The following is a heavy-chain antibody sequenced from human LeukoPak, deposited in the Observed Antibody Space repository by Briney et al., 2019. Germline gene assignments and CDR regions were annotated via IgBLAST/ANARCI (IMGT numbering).Heavy chain of an antibody. V-gene: IGHV3-74*01. CDR2: ITTDGSST. D-gene: IGHD5-12*01. J-gene: IGHJ4*02. CDR1: GFPFNSYW. CDR3: ATGYSGNGVGY. Sequence: GGSLRLSFSASGFPFNSYWMHWVRPPPGKGLVWVSRITTDGSSTTYADSVKGRFTVSRDNAKNTLYLQMNSLRAEDTAVYYCATGYSGNGVGYWGQGTLVTVSS.